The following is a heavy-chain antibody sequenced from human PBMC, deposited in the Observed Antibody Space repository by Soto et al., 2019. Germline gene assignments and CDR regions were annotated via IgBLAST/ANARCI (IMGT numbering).Heavy chain of an antibody. CDR2: INSDGSRT. J-gene: IGHJ4*02. V-gene: IGHV3-74*01. D-gene: IGHD2-2*01. Sequence: EVQLVESGGDLVQPGESLRLSCAASGFTFSSNYMHWVRQAPGKGLVWVSFINSDGSRTNSADSVKGRFTISRDNAKNTLYLQMTSLRAEDTAVYYCASRGAVVPAASFDYWGQGTLVTVSS. CDR3: ASRGAVVPAASFDY. CDR1: GFTFSSNY.